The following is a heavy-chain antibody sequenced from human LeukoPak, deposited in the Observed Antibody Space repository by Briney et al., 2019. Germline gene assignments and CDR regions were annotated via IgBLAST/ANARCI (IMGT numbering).Heavy chain of an antibody. D-gene: IGHD3-3*01. CDR3: ARVTKYYDFWSGYYKETGYYYYGMDV. J-gene: IGHJ6*02. V-gene: IGHV1-8*01. CDR1: GYTFTSYD. CDR2: MNPNSGNT. Sequence: ASVKVSCKASGYTFTSYDINWVRQATGQGLEWMGWMNPNSGNTGYAQKFQGRVTMTRNTSISTAYMELSSLRSEGTAVYYCARVTKYYDFWSGYYKETGYYYYGMDVWGQGTTVTVSS.